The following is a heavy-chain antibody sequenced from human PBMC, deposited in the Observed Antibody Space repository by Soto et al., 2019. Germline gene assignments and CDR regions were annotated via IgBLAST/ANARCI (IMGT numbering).Heavy chain of an antibody. D-gene: IGHD3-22*01. CDR3: ARGYSSGYFNYYYGMDV. CDR1: GFTFSSYG. CDR2: IWYDGSNK. J-gene: IGHJ6*02. Sequence: GGSLRLSCAASGFTFSSYGMHWVRQAPGKGLEWVAVIWYDGSNKYYADSVKGRFTISRDNSKNTLYLQMNSLRAEDTAVYYCARGYSSGYFNYYYGMDVWGQGTTVTVSS. V-gene: IGHV3-33*01.